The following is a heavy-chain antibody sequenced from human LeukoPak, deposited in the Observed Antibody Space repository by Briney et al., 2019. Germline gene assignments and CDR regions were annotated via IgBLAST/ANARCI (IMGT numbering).Heavy chain of an antibody. CDR1: GFTFSDCS. D-gene: IGHD3-22*01. V-gene: IGHV3-48*02. Sequence: PGGSLRLSCAASGFTFSDCSIHWVRQAPGKGLEWVSYISGSSITIHYADSVKGRFIISRDNAKNSLYLQMNSLRDEDTAVYYCARYLHDYDSSGFAYWGQGTLVTVST. CDR3: ARYLHDYDSSGFAY. J-gene: IGHJ4*02. CDR2: ISGSSITI.